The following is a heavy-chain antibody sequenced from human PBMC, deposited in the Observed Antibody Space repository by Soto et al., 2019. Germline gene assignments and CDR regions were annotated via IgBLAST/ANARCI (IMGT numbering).Heavy chain of an antibody. CDR2: TYYRSKWYN. CDR1: GDSVSGNSGA. J-gene: IGHJ6*02. V-gene: IGHV6-1*01. CDR3: NAGLRFLENYYCYGMDV. Sequence: SQPLSLTCAIPGDSVSGNSGAWNCIGQSACRALESPGRTYYRSKWYNDYAVSVKSRITINPDTSKNQFSLQLNSVTPEDTAVYYCNAGLRFLENYYCYGMDVWGQGTTVTVSS. D-gene: IGHD3-3*01.